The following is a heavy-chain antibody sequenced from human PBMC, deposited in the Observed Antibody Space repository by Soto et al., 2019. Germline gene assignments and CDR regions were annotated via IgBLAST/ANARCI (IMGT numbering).Heavy chain of an antibody. J-gene: IGHJ5*02. Sequence: SETLSLTCTVSGGSISSGDYYWSWIRQPPGKGLEWIGYIYYIGTTYYNPPLKSRVTMSVDTSKNQFSLRLRSVTAADTALYYCARHSLALRKNNWFDPWGQGIMVTVSS. CDR3: ARHSLALRKNNWFDP. D-gene: IGHD3-3*02. CDR2: IYYIGTT. CDR1: GGSISSGDYY. V-gene: IGHV4-30-4*01.